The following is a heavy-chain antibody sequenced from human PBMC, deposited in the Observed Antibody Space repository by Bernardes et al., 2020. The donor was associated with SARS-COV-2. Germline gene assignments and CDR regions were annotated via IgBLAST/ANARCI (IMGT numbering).Heavy chain of an antibody. D-gene: IGHD3-10*01. CDR1: GGSISSYY. CDR2: IYYSGST. CDR3: AREMYYYGSGTRFDP. J-gene: IGHJ5*02. V-gene: IGHV4-59*01. Sequence: SETLSLTCTVSGGSISSYYWSWIRQPPGKGLEWIGYIYYSGSTNYNPSLKSRVTISVDTSKNQFSLKLSSVTAADTAVYYCAREMYYYGSGTRFDPWGQGTLVTVSS.